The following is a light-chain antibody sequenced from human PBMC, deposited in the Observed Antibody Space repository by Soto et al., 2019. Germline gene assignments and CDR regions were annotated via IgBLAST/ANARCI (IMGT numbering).Light chain of an antibody. V-gene: IGKV3-15*01. Sequence: EILLTQSPANLAVSPGEGATLSCRASQSVRDNLAWYQQKPGQAPRLLIYRASTRATGVPARFSGSGSGTEFTLTISSLQSEDVSVYFCQHYNFWPHTFGQGTKLEIK. CDR2: RAS. J-gene: IGKJ2*01. CDR3: QHYNFWPHT. CDR1: QSVRDN.